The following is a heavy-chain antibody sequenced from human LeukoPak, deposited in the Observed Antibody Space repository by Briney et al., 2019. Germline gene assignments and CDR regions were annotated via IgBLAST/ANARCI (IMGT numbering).Heavy chain of an antibody. Sequence: GGSLRLSCTASGFIFSSYGIHWVRQAPGKGLEWVAFIRYDGSDKYYADSVKGRFTISRDNSNNTLYLQMNSLRAEDTAMYYCAKATTTVTSQGDYWGQGTLVNVSS. CDR2: IRYDGSDK. V-gene: IGHV3-30*02. J-gene: IGHJ4*02. D-gene: IGHD4-17*01. CDR1: GFIFSSYG. CDR3: AKATTTVTSQGDY.